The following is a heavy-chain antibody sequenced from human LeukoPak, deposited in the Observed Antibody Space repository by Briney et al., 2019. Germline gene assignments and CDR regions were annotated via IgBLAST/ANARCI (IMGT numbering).Heavy chain of an antibody. D-gene: IGHD2-2*01. CDR1: AYTFSTSG. V-gene: IGHV1-18*01. J-gene: IGHJ6*01. CDR3: ARQVDVGYYGMDV. Sequence: ASVKVSCKAPAYTFSTSGMSWVRQAPGQGLEWMGWISAYNGKTNYAQKLQGRVTMTTDTSTTTAYMELRSLRTDDTAVYYCARQVDVGYYGMDVWGQGTTVIVSS. CDR2: ISAYNGKT.